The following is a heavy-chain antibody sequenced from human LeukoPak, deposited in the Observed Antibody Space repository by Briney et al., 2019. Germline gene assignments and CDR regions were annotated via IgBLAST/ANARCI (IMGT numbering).Heavy chain of an antibody. D-gene: IGHD1-26*01. CDR2: IYYSGST. V-gene: IGHV4-39*07. Sequence: PSETLSLTCTVPGGSISSSSYYWGWIRQPPGKGLEWIGSIYYSGSTYYSPSLKSRVTISVDTSKNQFSLKLSSVTAADTAVYYCAREKWELDYYYMDVWGKGTTVTVSS. CDR1: GGSISSSSYY. CDR3: AREKWELDYYYMDV. J-gene: IGHJ6*03.